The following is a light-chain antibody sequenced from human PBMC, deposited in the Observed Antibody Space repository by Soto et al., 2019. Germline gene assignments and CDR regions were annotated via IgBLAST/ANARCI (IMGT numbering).Light chain of an antibody. Sequence: EIVLTQSPGTLSLSPGERATLSCGASQSVSSTSLGWYQQKPGQAPRLLIYGASTRATGIPARFSGSGSGTEFTLTISSLQSEDFAVYYCQQYNNWPPITFGQGTRLEIK. CDR2: GAS. CDR1: QSVSST. J-gene: IGKJ5*01. CDR3: QQYNNWPPIT. V-gene: IGKV3-15*01.